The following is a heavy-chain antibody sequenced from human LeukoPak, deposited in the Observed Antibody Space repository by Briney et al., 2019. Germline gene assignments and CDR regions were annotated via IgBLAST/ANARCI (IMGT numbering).Heavy chain of an antibody. J-gene: IGHJ5*02. D-gene: IGHD3-9*01. V-gene: IGHV3-48*01. Sequence: GGSLRLSCAASGFTFSSYSMNWVRQAPGKGLEWVSYISSSSSTIYYADSVKGRFTISRDNSKNTLYLQMNSLRAEDTAVYYCAKDESPDFDWLSKGYNWFDPWGQGTLVTVSS. CDR2: ISSSSSTI. CDR1: GFTFSSYS. CDR3: AKDESPDFDWLSKGYNWFDP.